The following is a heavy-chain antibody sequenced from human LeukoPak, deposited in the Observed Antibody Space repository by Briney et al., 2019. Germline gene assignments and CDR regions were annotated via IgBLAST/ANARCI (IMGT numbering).Heavy chain of an antibody. CDR2: ISYSGNT. V-gene: IGHV4-59*08. D-gene: IGHD1-1*01. Sequence: SETLSLTCAVSGGSISNDYWSCIRQPPGKGLEGIGYISYSGNTNANPSLNSRGTMSLDTSKNHCSLSLSSMTAAATGVYFCARHSSPTSNWFDPWGQGTLVTVSS. J-gene: IGHJ5*02. CDR3: ARHSSPTSNWFDP. CDR1: GGSISNDY.